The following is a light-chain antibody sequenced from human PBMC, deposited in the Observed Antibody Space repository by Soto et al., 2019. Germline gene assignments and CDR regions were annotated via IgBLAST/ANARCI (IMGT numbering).Light chain of an antibody. CDR3: ALYLGSGIWV. Sequence: QAVVTQEPSFSVSPGGTVTLTCGLSSGSVSTSYYPGWYQQTPGQAPRTLMHSSNTRSSGVPDRFSGSILGNKAALTITGAQADDEADYYCALYLGSGIWVFGGGTKLTVL. J-gene: IGLJ3*02. CDR2: SSN. CDR1: SGSVSTSYY. V-gene: IGLV8-61*01.